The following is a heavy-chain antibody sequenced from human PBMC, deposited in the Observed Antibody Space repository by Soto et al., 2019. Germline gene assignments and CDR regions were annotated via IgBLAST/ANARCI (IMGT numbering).Heavy chain of an antibody. D-gene: IGHD6-13*01. CDR3: ARTSAAGKYYYGMDV. Sequence: PGESLKISCKGSGYSFTTYWIGWVRQMPVKGLEWVGIIYPRDSNTRYSPSFQGQVTISVDKSISTAYLQWSSLKASDTAMYYCARTSAAGKYYYGMDVWGQGTTVTVSS. J-gene: IGHJ6*02. CDR2: IYPRDSNT. V-gene: IGHV5-51*01. CDR1: GYSFTTYW.